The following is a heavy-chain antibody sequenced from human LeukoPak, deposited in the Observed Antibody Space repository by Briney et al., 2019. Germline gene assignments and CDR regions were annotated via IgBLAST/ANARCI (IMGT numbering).Heavy chain of an antibody. Sequence: ASVKVSCKASGYTFTGYYMHWVRQAPGQGPEWMGWINPNSGGTNSAQKFQGRVTMTRDMSTSTVYMELSSLRSEDTAVYYCARGPHIRTYDRDNWFDPWGQGTLVTVSS. CDR1: GYTFTGYY. J-gene: IGHJ5*02. D-gene: IGHD3-3*01. CDR2: INPNSGGT. CDR3: ARGPHIRTYDRDNWFDP. V-gene: IGHV1-2*02.